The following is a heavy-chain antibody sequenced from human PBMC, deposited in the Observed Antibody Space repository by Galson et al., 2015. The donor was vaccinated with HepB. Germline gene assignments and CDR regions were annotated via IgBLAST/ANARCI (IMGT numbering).Heavy chain of an antibody. CDR2: INWNGGST. V-gene: IGHV3-20*04. CDR3: ARDPVVPAAIGALDY. D-gene: IGHD2-2*01. J-gene: IGHJ4*02. Sequence: SLRLSCAASGFTFDDYGMSWVRQAPGKGLEWVSGINWNGGSTGYADSVKGRFTISRDNAKNSLYLQMNSLRAEDTALYYCARDPVVPAAIGALDYWGQGTLVTVSS. CDR1: GFTFDDYG.